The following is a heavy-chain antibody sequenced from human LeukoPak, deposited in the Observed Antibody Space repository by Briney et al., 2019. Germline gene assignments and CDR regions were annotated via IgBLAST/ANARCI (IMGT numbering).Heavy chain of an antibody. CDR2: ISAYNGNT. CDR3: AKEGEGYSSGWFVDY. V-gene: IGHV1-18*01. D-gene: IGHD6-19*01. Sequence: ASVKVSCKASGYTFTSYGISWVRQAPGQGLEWMGWISAYNGNTNYAQKLQGRVTMTTDTSTSTAYMELRSLRSDDTAVYYCAKEGEGYSSGWFVDYWGQGTLVTVSS. CDR1: GYTFTSYG. J-gene: IGHJ4*02.